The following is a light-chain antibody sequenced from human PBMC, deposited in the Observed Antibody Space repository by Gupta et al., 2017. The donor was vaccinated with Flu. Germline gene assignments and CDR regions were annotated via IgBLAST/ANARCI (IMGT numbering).Light chain of an antibody. J-gene: IGKJ1*01. V-gene: IGKV1-39*01. CDR3: QQTYSTPRA. CDR2: AAS. Sequence: LNWFAQKPGKAPNLLIYAASTLQTGVPSRFSGTGSGTQFNFTISSLHPEDYGTYYCQQTYSTPRAFGQGTKVEVK.